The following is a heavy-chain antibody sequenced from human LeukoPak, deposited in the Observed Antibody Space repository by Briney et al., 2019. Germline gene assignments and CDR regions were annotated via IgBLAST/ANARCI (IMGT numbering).Heavy chain of an antibody. V-gene: IGHV4-34*01. J-gene: IGHJ4*02. CDR3: ARDRPHMDCSGGSCYQSRHSDY. CDR2: INHSGST. D-gene: IGHD2-15*01. Sequence: PSETLSLTCAVYSGSFSGYYWSWIRQPPGKGLEWIGEINHSGSTNYNPSLKSRVTISVDTSKNQFSLKLSSVTAADTAVYYCARDRPHMDCSGGSCYQSRHSDYWGQGTLVTVSS. CDR1: SGSFSGYY.